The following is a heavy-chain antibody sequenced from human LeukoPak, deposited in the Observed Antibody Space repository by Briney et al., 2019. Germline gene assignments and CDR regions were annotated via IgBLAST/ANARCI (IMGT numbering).Heavy chain of an antibody. CDR2: ISSSGSTI. D-gene: IGHD3-10*01. V-gene: IGHV3-48*04. CDR3: ARDGTYGSGSYYNNWFDP. J-gene: IGHJ5*02. CDR1: GFTFSSYS. Sequence: GGSLRLSCEASGFTFSSYSMNWIRQAPGKGLEWVSYISSSGSTIYYADSVKGRFTISRDNAKNSLYLQMNSLRAEDTAVYYCARDGTYGSGSYYNNWFDPWGQGTLVTVSS.